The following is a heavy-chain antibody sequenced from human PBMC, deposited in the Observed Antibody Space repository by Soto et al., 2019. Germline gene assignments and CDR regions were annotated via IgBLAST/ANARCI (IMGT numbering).Heavy chain of an antibody. CDR2: IYHSGST. CDR1: GGSISSGGYS. Sequence: QLQLQESGSGLVKPSQTLSLTCAVSGGSISSGGYSWSWIRQPPGKGLEWIGYIYHSGSTYYNPSLTSRVTISVDRSKNQFSLKLSSVTAAATAVYYCARAGSLGAVAVDYWGQGTLVSVSS. J-gene: IGHJ4*02. V-gene: IGHV4-30-2*01. D-gene: IGHD6-19*01. CDR3: ARAGSLGAVAVDY.